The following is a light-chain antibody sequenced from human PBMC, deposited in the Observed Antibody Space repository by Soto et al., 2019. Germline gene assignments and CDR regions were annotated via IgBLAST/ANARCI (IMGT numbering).Light chain of an antibody. CDR2: GAS. Sequence: EIVLTQSPGALSLSPGERATLSCRASQSFSSSYLAWYQQKPGQAPRLLIYGASSRATGIPDRFRGSGSGTDFTLSISRVEPEDFAVCYCQQYGRSPVTFGQGTKLEIK. CDR1: QSFSSSY. J-gene: IGKJ2*01. V-gene: IGKV3-20*01. CDR3: QQYGRSPVT.